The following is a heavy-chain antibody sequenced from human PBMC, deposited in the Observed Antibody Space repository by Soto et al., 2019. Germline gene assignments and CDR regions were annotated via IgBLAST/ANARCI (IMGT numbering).Heavy chain of an antibody. CDR3: AREQRTNLPGY. CDR2: ISYDGSNK. D-gene: IGHD2-8*01. J-gene: IGHJ4*02. V-gene: IGHV3-30-3*01. CDR1: GFTFSSYA. Sequence: QVQLVESGGGVVQPGRSLRLSCAASGFTFSSYAMHWVRQAPGKGLEWVAVISYDGSNKYYADSVKGRFTISRDNSKNTLYLQMNSLRAEDTAVYYCAREQRTNLPGYWGQGTLVTVSS.